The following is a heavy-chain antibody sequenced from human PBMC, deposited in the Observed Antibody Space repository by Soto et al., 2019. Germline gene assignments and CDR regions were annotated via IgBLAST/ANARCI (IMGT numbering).Heavy chain of an antibody. V-gene: IGHV5-51*01. D-gene: IGHD1-1*01. CDR1: GYSFPGYW. CDR3: ARQAAAVATVPLLYFDP. Sequence: PGESLKISCKASGYSFPGYWIGWVRQMPGKGPEWMGIIYPDNSNTRYNPSFQGQVTISADKSISTAYLQWSSLKASDTAVYYCARQAAAVATVPLLYFDPWGQGTLVTVLL. J-gene: IGHJ5*02. CDR2: IYPDNSNT.